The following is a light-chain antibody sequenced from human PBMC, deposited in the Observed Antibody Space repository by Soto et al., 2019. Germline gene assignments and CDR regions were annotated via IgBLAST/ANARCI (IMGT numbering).Light chain of an antibody. J-gene: IGKJ2*01. CDR3: QQRANWPPYT. V-gene: IGKV3-11*01. CDR1: QTISSY. CDR2: DAS. Sequence: EIVLTQSPATLSLSPGERATLSCRASQTISSYLAWYQQKPGQAPRLLIYDASNRATGTPARFSGSGSGTDFTLTISSLEPEDFAVYYCQQRANWPPYTFGQGTKLEMK.